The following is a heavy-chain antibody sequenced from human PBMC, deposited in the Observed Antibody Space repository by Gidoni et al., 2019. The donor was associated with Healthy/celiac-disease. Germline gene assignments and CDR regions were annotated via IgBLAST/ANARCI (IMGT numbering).Heavy chain of an antibody. J-gene: IGHJ4*02. Sequence: QAPGKGLEWVSYISSSSSYTNYADSVKGRFTISRDNAKNSLYLQMNSLRAEDTAVYYCARDFPVDTGDYWGQGTLVTVSS. V-gene: IGHV3-11*06. CDR3: ARDFPVDTGDY. D-gene: IGHD5-18*01. CDR2: ISSSSSYT.